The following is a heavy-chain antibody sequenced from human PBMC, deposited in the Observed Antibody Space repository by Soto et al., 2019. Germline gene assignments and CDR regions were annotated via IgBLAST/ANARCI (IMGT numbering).Heavy chain of an antibody. D-gene: IGHD4-4*01. J-gene: IGHJ6*03. V-gene: IGHV1-8*01. Sequence: ASVKVSCKASGYTFTSYDINWVRQATGQGLEWMGWMNPNGGNTGYAQKFQGRVTMTRNTSISTAYMELSSLRSEDTAVYYCESASNTNYYYYMDVWGKGTTVTVSS. CDR3: ESASNTNYYYYMDV. CDR1: GYTFTSYD. CDR2: MNPNGGNT.